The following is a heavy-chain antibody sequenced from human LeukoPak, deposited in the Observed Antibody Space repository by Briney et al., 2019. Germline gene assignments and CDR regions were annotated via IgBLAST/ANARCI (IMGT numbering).Heavy chain of an antibody. J-gene: IGHJ4*02. Sequence: TGGSLRLSCAASGFTFSSYGMHWVRQAPGKGLEWVAFIRYDGSNKYYADSVKGRFTISRDNSKNTLYLQMNSLRAEDTAVYYCAKDRDSRTPPRVFDYWGQGTLVTVSS. V-gene: IGHV3-30*02. CDR2: IRYDGSNK. D-gene: IGHD3-22*01. CDR1: GFTFSSYG. CDR3: AKDRDSRTPPRVFDY.